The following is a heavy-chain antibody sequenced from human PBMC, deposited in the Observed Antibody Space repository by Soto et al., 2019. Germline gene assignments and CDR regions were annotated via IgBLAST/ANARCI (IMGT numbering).Heavy chain of an antibody. Sequence: PSEALSLTCTVSGGSMIRYYWSWIRQPPGKGLEWIGYIYYSGITNYNPSLKSRVTISVDTSKNQFSLKLSSVTAADTAVYYCARYKSNYYYGMDVWGQGTTVTVSS. CDR3: ARYKSNYYYGMDV. V-gene: IGHV4-59*01. J-gene: IGHJ6*02. D-gene: IGHD1-20*01. CDR1: GGSMIRYY. CDR2: IYYSGIT.